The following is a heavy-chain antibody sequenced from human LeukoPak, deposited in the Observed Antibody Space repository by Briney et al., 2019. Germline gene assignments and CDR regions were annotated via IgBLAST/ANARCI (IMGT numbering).Heavy chain of an antibody. J-gene: IGHJ5*02. CDR2: IIPILGIA. CDR1: GGTFSSYA. Sequence: SVKVSCKASGGTFSSYAISWVRQAPGQGLEWMGRIIPILGIANYAQKFQGRVTITADKSTSTAYMELSSLRSEDTAVYYCASLGYCSGGSCSPGPNWFDPWGQGTLVTVSS. CDR3: ASLGYCSGGSCSPGPNWFDP. V-gene: IGHV1-69*04. D-gene: IGHD2-15*01.